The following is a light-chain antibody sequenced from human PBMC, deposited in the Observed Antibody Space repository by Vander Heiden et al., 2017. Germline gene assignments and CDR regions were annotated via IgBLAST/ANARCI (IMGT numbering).Light chain of an antibody. CDR2: EVD. V-gene: IGLV2-14*01. CDR1: SNDVGGYNF. CDR3: SSYTSIETAI. Sequence: HSALTQPASVSGSPGQSITISCTGASNDVGGYNFVSWYQQHPGKAPRVLWYEVDHRPSGVSDRFSGSKSGTTASLTISGLQAEDEADYYCSSYTSIETAIFGGGTKVTVL. J-gene: IGLJ7*01.